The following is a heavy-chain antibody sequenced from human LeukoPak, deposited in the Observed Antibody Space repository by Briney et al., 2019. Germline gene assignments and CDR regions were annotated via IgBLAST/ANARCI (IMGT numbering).Heavy chain of an antibody. J-gene: IGHJ4*02. CDR1: GFTFSSYP. Sequence: GRSLRLSCEASGFTFSSYPMHWVRQAPGKGLEWVAAISKDGSNKYYADSVKGRYTISRDTSKNTLYLEMNSLSGEDTAVYYCAKRGSVGRPYFFDYWGRGTLVTVSS. V-gene: IGHV3-30*18. CDR3: AKRGSVGRPYFFDY. CDR2: ISKDGSNK. D-gene: IGHD1-1*01.